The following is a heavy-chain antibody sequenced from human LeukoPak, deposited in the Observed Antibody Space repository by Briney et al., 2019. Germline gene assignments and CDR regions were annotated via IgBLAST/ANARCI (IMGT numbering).Heavy chain of an antibody. D-gene: IGHD3-22*01. CDR1: GFTFSSYA. CDR3: AKDRWSGYYDSSGYYMGGY. V-gene: IGHV3-23*01. CDR2: ISGSGGST. Sequence: GGSLRLSCAASGFTFSSYAMGWVRQAPGKGLEWVSAISGSGGSTYYADSVKGRFTISRDNSKNTLYLQMNSLRAEDTAVYYCAKDRWSGYYDSSGYYMGGYWGQGTLVTVSS. J-gene: IGHJ4*02.